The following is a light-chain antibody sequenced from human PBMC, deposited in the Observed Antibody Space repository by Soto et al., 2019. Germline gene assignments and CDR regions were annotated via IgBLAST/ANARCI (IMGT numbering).Light chain of an antibody. CDR1: QSVSSSY. CDR3: QQYCSSFT. Sequence: EIVLTQSPGTLSLSPGERATLSCRASQSVSSSYLAWYQQKPGQTPRLLIYDASSRATGIPDRFSGSGSGKDFTLTISQLEPEDFAVYFCQQYCSSFTFGPGTRVDIK. CDR2: DAS. V-gene: IGKV3-20*01. J-gene: IGKJ3*01.